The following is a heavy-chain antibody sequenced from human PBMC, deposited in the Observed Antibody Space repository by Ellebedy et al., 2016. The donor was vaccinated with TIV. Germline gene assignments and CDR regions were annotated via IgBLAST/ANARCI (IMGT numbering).Heavy chain of an antibody. CDR2: ISASGNRR. D-gene: IGHD3-10*01. CDR3: AKHLWFGDADY. V-gene: IGHV3-23*01. CDR1: GFTFSSYA. J-gene: IGHJ4*02. Sequence: GESLKISXAASGFTFSSYAMSWVRQAPGKGLEWVSGISASGNRRYYADSVKGRFIISRDNSKNTLYLQMNSLRAEDTAVYYCAKHLWFGDADYWGQGTLVTVSS.